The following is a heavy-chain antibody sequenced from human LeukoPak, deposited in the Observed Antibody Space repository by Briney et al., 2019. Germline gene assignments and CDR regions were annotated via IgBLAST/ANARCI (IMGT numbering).Heavy chain of an antibody. CDR3: ASQNPAWSSPFDY. CDR1: GFTFSSYS. CDR2: ISSSSSYI. Sequence: RTGGSLRLSCAASGFTFSSYSMNWVRQAPGKGLEWVSSISSSSSYIYYADSVKGRFTISRDNAKNSLYLQMNSLRAEDTAVYYCASQNPAWSSPFDYWGQGTLVTVSS. D-gene: IGHD1-26*01. V-gene: IGHV3-21*01. J-gene: IGHJ4*02.